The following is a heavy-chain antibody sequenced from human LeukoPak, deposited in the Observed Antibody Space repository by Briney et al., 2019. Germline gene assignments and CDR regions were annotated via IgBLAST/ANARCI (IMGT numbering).Heavy chain of an antibody. CDR2: IYSGGST. CDR3: AKSLYCSGGSCYTTSVDY. D-gene: IGHD2-15*01. CDR1: GFTVSSTY. V-gene: IGHV3-66*01. J-gene: IGHJ4*02. Sequence: GGSLRLSCAASGFTVSSTYMSWVRQAPGQGLEWVSFIYSGGSTFYADSVKGRFTISRDTSKNTLYLQMNSLRAEDTAVYYCAKSLYCSGGSCYTTSVDYWGQGTLVTVSS.